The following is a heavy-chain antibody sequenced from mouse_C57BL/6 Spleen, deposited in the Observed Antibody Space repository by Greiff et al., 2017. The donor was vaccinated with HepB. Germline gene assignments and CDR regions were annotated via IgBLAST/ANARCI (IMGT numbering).Heavy chain of an antibody. J-gene: IGHJ2*01. Sequence: DVKLVESGGGLVKPGGSLKLSCAASGFTFSSYAMSWVRQTPEKRLEWVATISDGGSYTYYPDNVKGRFTISRDNAKNNLYLQMSHLKSEDTAMYYCARGGDDGSFDYWGQGTTLTVSS. CDR1: GFTFSSYA. V-gene: IGHV5-4*03. CDR3: ARGGDDGSFDY. CDR2: ISDGGSYT. D-gene: IGHD2-2*01.